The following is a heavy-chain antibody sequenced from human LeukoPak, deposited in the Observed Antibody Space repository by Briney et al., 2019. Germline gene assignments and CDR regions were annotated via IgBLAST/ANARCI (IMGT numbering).Heavy chain of an antibody. D-gene: IGHD1-26*01. Sequence: GGSLRLSCVASGFTFSDYGIHWVRQAPGKGLEWVAVISYDGRKMKYADSVKGRFTISRDNSKDTLYLQMNSLRAEDTAVYYCAKGYYYYYYGMDVWGQGTTVTVSS. J-gene: IGHJ6*02. CDR2: ISYDGRKM. V-gene: IGHV3-30*18. CDR3: AKGYYYYYYGMDV. CDR1: GFTFSDYG.